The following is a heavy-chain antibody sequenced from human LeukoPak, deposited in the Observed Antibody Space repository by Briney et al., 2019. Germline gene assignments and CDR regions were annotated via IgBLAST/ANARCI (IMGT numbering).Heavy chain of an antibody. V-gene: IGHV1-46*01. Sequence: ASVKVSCKASGYTFTSYYMHWVRQAPGQGLEWMGIINPSGGSTSYAQKFQGRVTITADESTSTAYMELSSLRSEDTAVYYCASHSSGYYYVFDYWGQGTLVTVSS. CDR1: GYTFTSYY. J-gene: IGHJ4*02. CDR3: ASHSSGYYYVFDY. D-gene: IGHD3-22*01. CDR2: INPSGGST.